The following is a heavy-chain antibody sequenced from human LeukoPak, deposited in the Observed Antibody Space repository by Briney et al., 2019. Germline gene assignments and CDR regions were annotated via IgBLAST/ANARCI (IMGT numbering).Heavy chain of an antibody. V-gene: IGHV4-31*03. D-gene: IGHD3-22*01. J-gene: IGHJ4*02. CDR2: IYYSGST. CDR1: GGSISIGGYY. Sequence: PSETLSLTCTVSGGSISIGGYYWSWIRQHPGKGLEWIGYIYYSGSTYYNPSLKSRVTISVDTSKNQFSLKLSSVTAADTAVYYCARDRSGYYDYWGQGTLVTVSS. CDR3: ARDRSGYYDY.